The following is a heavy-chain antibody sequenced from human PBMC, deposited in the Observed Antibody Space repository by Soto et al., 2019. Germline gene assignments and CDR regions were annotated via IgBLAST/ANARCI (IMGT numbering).Heavy chain of an antibody. CDR1: SAPVSSSTYT. CDR2: IYYSGST. D-gene: IGHD2-2*01. V-gene: IGHV4-39*01. J-gene: IGHJ6*02. CDR3: ARLHGYCISSSCHGHYAMDV. Sequence: QLQLQESGPGLVKPSETLSLTCTVSSAPVSSSTYTWGWIRQPPGKGLEWIGSIYYSGSTYYNPSLNSRAPVSVDTSKNQFSLKVATVTAADTAVYYCARLHGYCISSSCHGHYAMDVWGQGTTVTVSS.